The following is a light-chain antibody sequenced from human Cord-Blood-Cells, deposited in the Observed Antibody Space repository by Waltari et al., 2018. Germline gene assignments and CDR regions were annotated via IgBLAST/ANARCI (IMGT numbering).Light chain of an antibody. CDR2: RNN. V-gene: IGLV1-47*01. J-gene: IGLJ1*01. CDR3: AAWDDSLSGYV. Sequence: QSVLTQPPSASGTPGQRVTHPCSGSSSNIGSNYVYWYQQLPGTAPKLLIYRNNQRPSGVPDRFSGSKSGTSASLAISGLRSEDEADYYCAAWDDSLSGYVFGTGTKVTVL. CDR1: SSNIGSNY.